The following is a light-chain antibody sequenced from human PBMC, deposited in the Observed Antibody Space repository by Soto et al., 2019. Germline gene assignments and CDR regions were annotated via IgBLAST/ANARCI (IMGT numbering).Light chain of an antibody. J-gene: IGKJ2*01. CDR3: QQRDKWPRT. CDR1: QSVGSY. CDR2: GAS. V-gene: IGKV3-11*01. Sequence: DIVLTQSPATLSLSPGERATLSCRASQSVGSYLAWFQHKPGQAPRLLIYGASNRATDIPGRFSGRGSGTDFPLTISSLASGDSAVYYCQQRDKWPRTFGQGTKLEIK.